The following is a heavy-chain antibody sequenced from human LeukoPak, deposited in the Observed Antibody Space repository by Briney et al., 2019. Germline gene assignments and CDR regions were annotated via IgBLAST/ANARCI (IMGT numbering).Heavy chain of an antibody. J-gene: IGHJ5*02. CDR2: IYYSGST. CDR1: GGSFSGYY. CDR3: AGYSYGYYNWFDP. Sequence: SETLSLTCAVYGGSFSGYYWSWIRRPPGKGLEWIGYIYYSGSTNYNPSLKSRVTISVDTSKNQFSLKLNSVTAADTAMYYCAGYSYGYYNWFDPWGQGTLVTVSS. V-gene: IGHV4-59*01. D-gene: IGHD5-18*01.